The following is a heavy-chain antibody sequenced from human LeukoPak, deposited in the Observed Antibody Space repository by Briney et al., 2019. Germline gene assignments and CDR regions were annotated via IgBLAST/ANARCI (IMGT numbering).Heavy chain of an antibody. CDR2: INHSGST. CDR3: ARLRYYDSSGYLEGADDAFDI. Sequence: SETLSLTCAVYGGSFSGYYWSWIRQPPGKGLEGIGEINHSGSTNYNPSIKSRGTISVDTSKDQFSLKLSSVAAADTAVYYCARLRYYDSSGYLEGADDAFDIWGQGTMVTVSS. D-gene: IGHD3-22*01. J-gene: IGHJ3*02. CDR1: GGSFSGYY. V-gene: IGHV4-34*01.